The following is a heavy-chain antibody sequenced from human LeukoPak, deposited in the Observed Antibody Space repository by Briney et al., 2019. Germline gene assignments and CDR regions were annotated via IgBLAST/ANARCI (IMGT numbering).Heavy chain of an antibody. V-gene: IGHV4-59*01. D-gene: IGHD2-2*01. Sequence: SETLSLTCTVSGGSISSYYWSWIRQPPGKGLEWIGYIYYSGSTNYNPSLKSRVTISVDTSKNQFSLKLSSVTAADTAVYYCAREIKGGYCSSTSCYAPPYYYYYMDVWGKGTTVTVSS. J-gene: IGHJ6*03. CDR2: IYYSGST. CDR3: AREIKGGYCSSTSCYAPPYYYYYMDV. CDR1: GGSISSYY.